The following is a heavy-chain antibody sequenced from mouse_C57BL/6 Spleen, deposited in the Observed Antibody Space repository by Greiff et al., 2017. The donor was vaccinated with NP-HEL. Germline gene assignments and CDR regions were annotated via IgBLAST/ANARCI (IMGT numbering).Heavy chain of an antibody. CDR1: GYTFTDYE. Sequence: VKLQESGAELVGPGASVTLSCKASGYTFTDYEMHWVKQTPVHGLEWIGAIDPETGGTAYNQKFKGKAILTADKSSSTAYMELRSLTSEDSAVYYCTRSDRYAMDYCGQGTPVTVSS. CDR2: IDPETGGT. CDR3: TRSDRYAMDY. J-gene: IGHJ4*01. V-gene: IGHV1-15*01.